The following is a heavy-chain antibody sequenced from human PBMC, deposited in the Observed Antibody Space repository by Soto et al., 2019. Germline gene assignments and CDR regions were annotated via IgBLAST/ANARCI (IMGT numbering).Heavy chain of an antibody. CDR1: GFTFSSYA. Sequence: EVQLVESGGGLVQPGGSLRLSCAASGFTFSSYAMHWVRQAPGKGLEYVSAISSNGGSTYYANSVKGRFTISRVNSKNTLYLQMGRLRAADMDVYYCSWGVVVVGATYGMDVWVQGTTVTVSS. CDR2: ISSNGGST. V-gene: IGHV3-64*01. CDR3: SWGVVVVGATYGMDV. D-gene: IGHD2-15*01. J-gene: IGHJ6*02.